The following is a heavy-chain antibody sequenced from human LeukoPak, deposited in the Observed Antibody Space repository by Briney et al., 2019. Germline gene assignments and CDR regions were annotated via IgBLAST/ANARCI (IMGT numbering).Heavy chain of an antibody. D-gene: IGHD2-2*01. V-gene: IGHV4-38-2*01. J-gene: IGHJ6*03. CDR2: IYHSGNT. CDR1: GYSISSGYY. Sequence: SETLSLTRAVSGYSISSGYYWGWFRQPPGKGLEWIGCIYHSGNTYYNPSLKSRVSISVDTSKNQFSLKLNSVTAADTAVYFCARQGGSSSPYYYYYMDVWGKGTTVTVSS. CDR3: ARQGGSSSPYYYYYMDV.